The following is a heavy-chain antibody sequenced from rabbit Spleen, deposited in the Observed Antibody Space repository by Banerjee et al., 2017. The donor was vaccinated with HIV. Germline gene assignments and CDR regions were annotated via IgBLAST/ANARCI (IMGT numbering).Heavy chain of an antibody. J-gene: IGHJ6*01. Sequence: QSLEESGGDLVKPGASLTLTCTASGFSFSSSDYMCWVRQAPGKGLEWISCIAGSSSGFTNSATWAKGRFTISKTSSTTVTLQMTSLTVADTATYFCARDTGSSFSSYGMDLWAQGPSSPS. CDR1: GFSFSSSDY. CDR2: IAGSSSGFT. CDR3: ARDTGSSFSSYGMDL. V-gene: IGHV1S40*01. D-gene: IGHD8-1*01.